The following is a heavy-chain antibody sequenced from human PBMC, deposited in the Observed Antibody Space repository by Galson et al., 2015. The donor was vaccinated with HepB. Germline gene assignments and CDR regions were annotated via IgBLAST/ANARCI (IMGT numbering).Heavy chain of an antibody. J-gene: IGHJ5*02. CDR3: AKDRMQEGITMVRGVMGLWFDP. V-gene: IGHV3-23*01. Sequence: SLRLSCAASGFTFSSYAMSWVRQAPGKGLEWVSAISGSGGSTYYADSVKGRFTISRDNSKNTLYLQMNSLRAEDTAVYYCAKDRMQEGITMVRGVMGLWFDPWGQGTLVTVSS. CDR2: ISGSGGST. D-gene: IGHD3-10*01. CDR1: GFTFSSYA.